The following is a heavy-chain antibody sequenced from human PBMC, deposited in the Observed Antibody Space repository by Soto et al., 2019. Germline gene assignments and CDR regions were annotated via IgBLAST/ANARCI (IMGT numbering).Heavy chain of an antibody. CDR2: ISYDGSNK. Sequence: GGSLRLSCAASGFTFSSYGMHWVRQAPGKGLEWVAVISYDGSNKYYADSVKGRFTISRDNSKNTLYLQMNSLRAEDTAVYYCAKDLFQAPQLPNAFDIWGQGTMVTVSS. J-gene: IGHJ3*02. CDR1: GFTFSSYG. D-gene: IGHD6-6*01. CDR3: AKDLFQAPQLPNAFDI. V-gene: IGHV3-30*18.